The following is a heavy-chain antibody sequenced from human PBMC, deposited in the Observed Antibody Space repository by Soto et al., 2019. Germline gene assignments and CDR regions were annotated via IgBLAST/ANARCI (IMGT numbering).Heavy chain of an antibody. D-gene: IGHD3-10*01. CDR1: GYTFTSYA. Sequence: ASVKVSCKASGYTFTSYAMHWVRQAPGQRLEWMGWINAGNGNTKYSQKFQGRVTITRDTSASTAYMELSSLRSEDTAVYCCARDFPLRGVIPLNYYYYMDVWGKGTTGTVSS. J-gene: IGHJ6*03. V-gene: IGHV1-3*01. CDR2: INAGNGNT. CDR3: ARDFPLRGVIPLNYYYYMDV.